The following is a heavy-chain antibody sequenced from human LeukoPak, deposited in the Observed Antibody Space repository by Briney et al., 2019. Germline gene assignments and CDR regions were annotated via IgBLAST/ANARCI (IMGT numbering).Heavy chain of an antibody. Sequence: SETLSLTCAVYGGSFSGYYWSWIRQPPGKGLEWIGEINHSGSTNYNPSLKSRVTISVDTSKNQFSLKLSSVTVADTAVYYCARKGSRGSGSYYRKPPYYYYGMDVWGQGTTVTVSS. CDR2: INHSGST. D-gene: IGHD3-10*01. CDR1: GGSFSGYY. CDR3: ARKGSRGSGSYYRKPPYYYYGMDV. J-gene: IGHJ6*02. V-gene: IGHV4-34*01.